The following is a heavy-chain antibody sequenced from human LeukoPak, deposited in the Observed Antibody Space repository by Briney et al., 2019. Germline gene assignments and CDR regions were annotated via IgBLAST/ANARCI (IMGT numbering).Heavy chain of an antibody. Sequence: PSETLSLTCTVSGDSISSGSYYWSWIRQPAGKALEWIGRIYTSGVTNYNPSLKSRVTISVDTSKNQFSLKLSSVTAADTAVYYCARVLRITMPLKDYYYYMDVWGKGTTVTISS. CDR1: GDSISSGSYY. CDR2: IYTSGVT. D-gene: IGHD3-10*01. J-gene: IGHJ6*03. V-gene: IGHV4-61*02. CDR3: ARVLRITMPLKDYYYYMDV.